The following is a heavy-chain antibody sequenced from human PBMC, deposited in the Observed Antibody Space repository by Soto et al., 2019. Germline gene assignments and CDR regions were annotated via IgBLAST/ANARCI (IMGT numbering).Heavy chain of an antibody. Sequence: ASVKVSCKASANSFSTYGLGWVRQAPGQGLEWMGGIIPIFDSTTYAQKFEGRVTITADESTNTAYMELSSLRSEDTAIYYCARGREEAFGVLLINYYAMDVWGQGTAVTVSS. CDR1: ANSFSTYG. CDR3: ARGREEAFGVLLINYYAMDV. V-gene: IGHV1-69*13. D-gene: IGHD3-3*01. J-gene: IGHJ6*02. CDR2: IIPIFDST.